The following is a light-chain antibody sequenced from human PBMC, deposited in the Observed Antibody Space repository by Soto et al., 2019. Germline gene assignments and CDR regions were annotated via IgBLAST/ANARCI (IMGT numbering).Light chain of an antibody. J-gene: IGKJ1*01. CDR2: KAS. CDR1: QTISSW. V-gene: IGKV1-5*03. Sequence: EIQMTQSPSTLSGSVGDRVTITCRASQTISSWLAWYQQKPGKAPKLLIYKASTLKSGVPSRFSGSGSGTEFTLTISSLQPDDFATYYCQQSATFGQGTKVEIK. CDR3: QQSAT.